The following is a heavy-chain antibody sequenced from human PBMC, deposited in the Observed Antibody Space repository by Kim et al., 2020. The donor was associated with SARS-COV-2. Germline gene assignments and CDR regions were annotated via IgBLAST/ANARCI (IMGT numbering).Heavy chain of an antibody. CDR3: ARVADFDILTGYGGMDV. Sequence: ASVKVSCKASEYTFTNYYMHWVRQAPGQGLEWMAIISPSDGRTSNAQKFLGRVTMTRDPSTSTVYMELSSLRSEDTAVYYCARVADFDILTGYGGMDVWGQGTTVTVSS. V-gene: IGHV1-46*01. J-gene: IGHJ6*02. CDR1: EYTFTNYY. D-gene: IGHD3-9*01. CDR2: ISPSDGRT.